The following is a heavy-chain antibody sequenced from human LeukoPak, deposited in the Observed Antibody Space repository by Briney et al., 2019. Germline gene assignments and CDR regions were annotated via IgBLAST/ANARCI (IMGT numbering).Heavy chain of an antibody. V-gene: IGHV3-74*01. Sequence: GGSLRFSCAASGFTFSSYWMHWVRQAPGKGLVWFSRINSDGSSTSYADSVKGRFTISRDNAKNTLYLQMNSLRAEDTAVYYCARDARYVGSKTDAFDIWGQGTMVTVSS. CDR2: INSDGSST. J-gene: IGHJ3*02. CDR3: ARDARYVGSKTDAFDI. CDR1: GFTFSSYW. D-gene: IGHD3-10*01.